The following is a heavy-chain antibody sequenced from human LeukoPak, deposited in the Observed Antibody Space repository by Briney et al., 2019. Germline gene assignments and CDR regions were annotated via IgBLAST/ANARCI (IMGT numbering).Heavy chain of an antibody. D-gene: IGHD3-3*01. CDR2: IIPIFGTA. V-gene: IGHV1-69*01. Sequence: SVKVSCKASGGTFSSYAISWVRQAPGQGLEWMGGIIPIFGTANYAQKFQGRVTITADESTSTAYMELSSLRSGDTAVYYCAVEGYYDFWSGSSPNWFDPWGQGTLVTVSS. CDR3: AVEGYYDFWSGSSPNWFDP. J-gene: IGHJ5*02. CDR1: GGTFSSYA.